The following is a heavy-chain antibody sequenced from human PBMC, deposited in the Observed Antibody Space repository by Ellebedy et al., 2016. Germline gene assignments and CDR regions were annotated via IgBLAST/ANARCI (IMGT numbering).Heavy chain of an antibody. D-gene: IGHD3-3*01. V-gene: IGHV1-2*04. J-gene: IGHJ5*02. CDR2: INPNSGGT. Sequence: ASVKVSCKASGYTFTSYGISWVRQAPGQGLEWMGWINPNSGGTNYAQKFQGWVTMTRDTSISTAYMELSRLRSDDTAVYYCARVEAIFGVVAPPPVWFDPWGQGTLVTVSS. CDR3: ARVEAIFGVVAPPPVWFDP. CDR1: GYTFTSYG.